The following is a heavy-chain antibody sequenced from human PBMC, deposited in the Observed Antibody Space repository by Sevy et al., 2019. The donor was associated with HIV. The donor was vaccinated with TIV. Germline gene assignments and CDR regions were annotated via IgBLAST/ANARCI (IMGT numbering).Heavy chain of an antibody. D-gene: IGHD6-13*01. V-gene: IGHV3-30*04. J-gene: IGHJ4*02. Sequence: GGSLRLSCAASGFIFSDYTLHWVRQAPGTGLEWLAVISYDGSFTYYADSVEGRFTSSRDNSKNTLFLQMNSLRHEDTAVYYCARSQSSSWHYFDYWGQGTLVTVSS. CDR1: GFIFSDYT. CDR2: ISYDGSFT. CDR3: ARSQSSSWHYFDY.